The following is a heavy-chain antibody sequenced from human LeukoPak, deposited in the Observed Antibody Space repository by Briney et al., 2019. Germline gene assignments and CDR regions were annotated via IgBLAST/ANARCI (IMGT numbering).Heavy chain of an antibody. V-gene: IGHV5-51*01. CDR2: IYPGDSDT. Sequence: GESLKISFKGSGYSFTSYWIGWVRQMPGKGLEWMGIIYPGDSDTRYSPSFQGQVTISADKSISTAYLQWSSLKASDTAMYYCARPFYDSSGYDAFDIWGQGTMVTVSS. J-gene: IGHJ3*02. CDR1: GYSFTSYW. D-gene: IGHD3-22*01. CDR3: ARPFYDSSGYDAFDI.